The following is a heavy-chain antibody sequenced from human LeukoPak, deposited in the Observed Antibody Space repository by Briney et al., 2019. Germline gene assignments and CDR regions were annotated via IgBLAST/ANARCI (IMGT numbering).Heavy chain of an antibody. CDR2: ISYDGSNK. V-gene: IGHV3-30*18. Sequence: GGSLRLSCAASGFTFSSYGIHWVRQAPGKGLEWVAVISYDGSNKYYADSVKGRFTISRDNSKNTLYLQMNGLRAEDTAVYYCAKGGVATITPTSHFNYWGQGTLVTVSS. D-gene: IGHD5-12*01. CDR1: GFTFSSYG. CDR3: AKGGVATITPTSHFNY. J-gene: IGHJ4*02.